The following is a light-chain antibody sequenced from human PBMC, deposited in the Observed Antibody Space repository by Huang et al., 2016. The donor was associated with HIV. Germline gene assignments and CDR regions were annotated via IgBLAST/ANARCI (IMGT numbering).Light chain of an antibody. V-gene: IGKV3-15*01. CDR2: GSS. CDR3: QQYYTWPRT. CDR1: QSVRDN. J-gene: IGKJ1*01. Sequence: EVLMTQSPVTLSESPGGRVTISCWASQSVRDNLAWFQQKPGQAPRLLVHGSSTRATGVPARFSGSGSGTGFTLNITSLQSDDYAVYYCQQYYTWPRTFGQGTRVE.